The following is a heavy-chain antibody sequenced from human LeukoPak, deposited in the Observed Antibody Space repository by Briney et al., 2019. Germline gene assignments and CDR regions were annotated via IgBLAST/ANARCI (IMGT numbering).Heavy chain of an antibody. V-gene: IGHV1-69*13. J-gene: IGHJ6*03. CDR3: AILGSNYYYYMDV. CDR1: GGTFSSYA. Sequence: SVKVSCKASGGTFSSYAISWVRQAPGQGLEWMGGIIPIFGTANYAQKFQGRVTITADESTSTAYMELSSLRSEDTAVYYCAILGSNYYYYMDVWGKGTTVTVSS. D-gene: IGHD1-26*01. CDR2: IIPIFGTA.